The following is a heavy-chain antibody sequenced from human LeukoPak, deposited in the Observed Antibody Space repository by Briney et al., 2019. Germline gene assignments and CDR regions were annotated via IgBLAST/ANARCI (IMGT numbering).Heavy chain of an antibody. CDR1: GFTFSSYS. Sequence: GGSLRLSCAASGFTFSSYSMNWVRQAQGKGLGGVSHIRGIGSTMYYADSVKGRFTISRDNTKNSLYLQMNSLKAEDTAVYYCARAQTYYYDSSGYLIFDYWGQGTLVTVSS. V-gene: IGHV3-48*01. CDR2: IRGIGSTM. J-gene: IGHJ4*02. D-gene: IGHD3-22*01. CDR3: ARAQTYYYDSSGYLIFDY.